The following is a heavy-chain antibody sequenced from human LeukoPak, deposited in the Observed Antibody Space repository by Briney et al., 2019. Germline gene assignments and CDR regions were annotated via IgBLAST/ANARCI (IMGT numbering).Heavy chain of an antibody. CDR2: IHPEGNEK. J-gene: IGHJ4*02. CDR3: ARGDAFSGDH. Sequence: PGGSLRLSCAVSGFTFSDFWMSWVRQAPGRGLEWVANIHPEGNEKYHVESVKGRFTISRDNARNSLFLQKNGLRVEDTAVYYCARGDAFSGDHWGQGTLVTVSS. CDR1: GFTFSDFW. V-gene: IGHV3-7*04.